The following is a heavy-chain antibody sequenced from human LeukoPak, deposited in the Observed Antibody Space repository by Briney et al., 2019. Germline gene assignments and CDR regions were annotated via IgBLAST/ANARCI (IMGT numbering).Heavy chain of an antibody. CDR2: IIPILGIA. CDR1: GGTFSSYT. V-gene: IGHV1-69*04. CDR3: ARDLYRDSLPVSWFDP. J-gene: IGHJ5*02. Sequence: SVKVSCKASGGTFSSYTISWVRQAPGQGLEWMGRIIPILGIANYAQKLQGRVTMTTDTSTSTAYMELRSLRSDDTAVYYCARDLYRDSLPVSWFDPWGQGTLVTVSS. D-gene: IGHD4-11*01.